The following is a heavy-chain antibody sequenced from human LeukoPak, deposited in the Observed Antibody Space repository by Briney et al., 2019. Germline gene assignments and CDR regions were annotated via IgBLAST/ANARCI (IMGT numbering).Heavy chain of an antibody. CDR2: ISNNGTNK. D-gene: IGHD2-15*01. CDR1: GSSFSYYA. V-gene: IGHV3-30*01. J-gene: IGHJ4*02. Sequence: GRSLRLSCAASGSSFSYYAMHWVRQAPGKGLEWVAVISNNGTNKYYVDSVKGRFTISRDNSKNTLYLQMNSLRAEDTAVYYCARSTGDCSGGTCYSDFDCWGQGTLVTVSS. CDR3: ARSTGDCSGGTCYSDFDC.